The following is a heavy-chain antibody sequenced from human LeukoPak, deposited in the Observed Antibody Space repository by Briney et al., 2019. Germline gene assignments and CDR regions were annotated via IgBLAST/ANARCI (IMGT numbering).Heavy chain of an antibody. Sequence: SETLSLTCTVSGGSISSGDYYWSWIRQSAGKGLEYIGRIYTSGSTNYNPSLKSRVTISLDTSKNQFSLKLSSVTAADTAVYYCARVKVWFGETEIWGQGTLVTVSS. J-gene: IGHJ4*02. CDR3: ARVKVWFGETEI. CDR1: GGSISSGDYY. CDR2: IYTSGST. V-gene: IGHV4-61*02. D-gene: IGHD3-10*01.